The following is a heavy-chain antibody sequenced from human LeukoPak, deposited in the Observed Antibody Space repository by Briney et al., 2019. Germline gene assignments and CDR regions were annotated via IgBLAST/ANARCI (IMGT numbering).Heavy chain of an antibody. D-gene: IGHD3-10*01. CDR3: ARDLSEYGWFGELYY. CDR2: INSDGSST. J-gene: IGHJ4*02. V-gene: IGHV3-74*01. CDR1: GLTFDDYG. Sequence: PGGSLRLSCAASGLTFDDYGMSWVRQAPGKGLEWVSGINSDGSSTNYADSVKGRFTISRDNAKNTLYLQMNSLRAEDTAVYYCARDLSEYGWFGELYYWGQGTLVTVSS.